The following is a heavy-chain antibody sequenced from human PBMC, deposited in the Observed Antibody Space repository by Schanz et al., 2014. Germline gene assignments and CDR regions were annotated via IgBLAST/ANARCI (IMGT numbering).Heavy chain of an antibody. V-gene: IGHV1-18*01. CDR3: ARDNGRIPAANSFDY. Sequence: QVQLVQSGAEVRKPGASVKVSCKASGYTFISYGISWVRQAPGQGLEWLGWISGYTGDTKYAQKFQHRVNMTTDRTTSTVYMELRSLRFDDTAVYFCARDNGRIPAANSFDYWGQGTLVTVSS. J-gene: IGHJ4*02. CDR2: ISGYTGDT. CDR1: GYTFISYG. D-gene: IGHD1-26*01.